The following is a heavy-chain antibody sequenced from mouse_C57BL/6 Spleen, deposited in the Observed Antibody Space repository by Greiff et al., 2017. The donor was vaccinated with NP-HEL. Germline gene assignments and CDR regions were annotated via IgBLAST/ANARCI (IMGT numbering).Heavy chain of an antibody. J-gene: IGHJ1*03. V-gene: IGHV1-39*01. CDR3: ARERGVRTGTDWYFDV. CDR2: INPNYGTT. D-gene: IGHD4-1*01. Sequence: VQLKESGPELVKPGASVKISCKASGYSFTDYNMNWVKQSNGKSLEWIGVINPNYGTTSYNQKFKGKATLTVDQSSSTAYMQLNSLTSEDSAVYYCARERGVRTGTDWYFDVWGTGTTVTVSS. CDR1: GYSFTDYN.